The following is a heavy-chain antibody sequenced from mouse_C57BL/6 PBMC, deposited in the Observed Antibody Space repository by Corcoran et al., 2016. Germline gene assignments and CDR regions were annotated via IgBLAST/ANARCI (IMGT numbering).Heavy chain of an antibody. CDR3: ARDYYGSRRFAY. CDR2: INTYSGVP. V-gene: IGHV9-3*01. CDR1: GYTFTTYG. Sequence: QIQLVQSGPELKKPGETVKISCKASGYTFTTYGMSWVKQAPGKGLKWMGWINTYSGVPTYADDFKGRFAFSLETSASTAYLQINNLKNEDTATYFCARDYYGSRRFAYWGQGTLVTVSA. D-gene: IGHD1-1*01. J-gene: IGHJ3*01.